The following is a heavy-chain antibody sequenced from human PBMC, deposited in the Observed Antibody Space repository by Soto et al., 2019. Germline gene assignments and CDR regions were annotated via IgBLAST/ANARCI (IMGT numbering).Heavy chain of an antibody. CDR1: GFTFSSYA. V-gene: IGHV3-23*01. D-gene: IGHD2-15*01. Sequence: EVQLLESGGGLVQPGGSLRLSCAASGFTFSSYAMSWVRQAPGKGLEWVSTISSSGGSTHYADSVKGPFTISRDNSKNTLYLQMNSLRAEDTAVYYCAKFYSATSAHTYTIVPWGQGTLVTVSS. CDR2: ISSSGGST. J-gene: IGHJ5*02. CDR3: AKFYSATSAHTYTIVP.